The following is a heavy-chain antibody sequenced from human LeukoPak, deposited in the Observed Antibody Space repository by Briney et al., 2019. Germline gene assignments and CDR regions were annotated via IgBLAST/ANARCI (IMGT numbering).Heavy chain of an antibody. CDR3: ARETRGSLMTTVTRWFDP. V-gene: IGHV4-31*03. Sequence: SQTLSLTCTVSGGSISSGGYYWSWIRQHPGKGLEWIGDIYYSGSTYYNPSLKSRVTISVETSKNQFSLKLSSVTAADTAVYYCARETRGSLMTTVTRWFDPWGQGTLVTVSS. D-gene: IGHD4-17*01. CDR2: IYYSGST. J-gene: IGHJ5*02. CDR1: GGSISSGGYY.